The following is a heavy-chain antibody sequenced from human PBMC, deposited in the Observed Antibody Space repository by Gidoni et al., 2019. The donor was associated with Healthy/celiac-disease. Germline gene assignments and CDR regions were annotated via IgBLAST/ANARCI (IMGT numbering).Heavy chain of an antibody. CDR2: IYYSGST. Sequence: QVQLQESGPGLVKPSETLSLTCTVSGGSISSYYWSWLRQPPGKGLEWIGYIYYSGSTNYNPSLKSRVTISVDTSKNQFSLKLSSVTAADTAVYYCARVVGSSPHYYYYYYMDVWGKGTTVTVSS. CDR1: GGSISSYY. D-gene: IGHD6-6*01. V-gene: IGHV4-59*01. J-gene: IGHJ6*03. CDR3: ARVVGSSPHYYYYYYMDV.